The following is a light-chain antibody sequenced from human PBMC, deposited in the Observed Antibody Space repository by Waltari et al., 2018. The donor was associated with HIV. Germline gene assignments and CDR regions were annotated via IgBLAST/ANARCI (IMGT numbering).Light chain of an antibody. J-gene: IGKJ3*01. V-gene: IGKV3-11*01. CDR2: DAS. Sequence: EIVSTQSTAPISLSPVEMATLSCRASQSVSSYLAWYQQKPGQAPRLLIYDASNRATGIPARFSGSGSGTDFTLTISSLEPEDFAVYYCQQRSNWPPGITFGPGTKVDIK. CDR1: QSVSSY. CDR3: QQRSNWPPGIT.